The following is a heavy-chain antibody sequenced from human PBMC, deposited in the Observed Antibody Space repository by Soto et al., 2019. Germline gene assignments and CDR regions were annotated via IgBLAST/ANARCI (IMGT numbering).Heavy chain of an antibody. D-gene: IGHD6-13*01. CDR1: GYSFTSYW. Sequence: PGEPLKISCKGSGYSFTSYWISWVRQMPGKGLEWMGRIDPSDSYTNYSPSFQGHVTISADKSISTAYLQWSSLKASDTAMYYCARLAGIAAAPDYWGQGTLVTVSS. CDR2: IDPSDSYT. V-gene: IGHV5-10-1*01. J-gene: IGHJ4*02. CDR3: ARLAGIAAAPDY.